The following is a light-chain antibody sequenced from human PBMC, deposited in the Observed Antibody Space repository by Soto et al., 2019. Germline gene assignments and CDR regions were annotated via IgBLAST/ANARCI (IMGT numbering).Light chain of an antibody. J-gene: IGLJ1*01. Sequence: QSVLTHPASVSRSPGQSLPISCTGTSSDVGSYNLVSWYQHHPGKAPKLMIYEVSKRPSGVSNRFSGSKSGNTASLTISGLQAEEEADYYCCSYAGTSTFPYVFGTGTKVTVL. CDR3: CSYAGTSTFPYV. CDR1: SSDVGSYNL. V-gene: IGLV2-23*02. CDR2: EVS.